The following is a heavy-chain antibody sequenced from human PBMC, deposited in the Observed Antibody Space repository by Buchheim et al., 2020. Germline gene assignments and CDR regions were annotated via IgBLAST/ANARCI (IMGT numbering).Heavy chain of an antibody. CDR3: ARDPGTLRLPYWYFDL. CDR2: ISYDGSNK. J-gene: IGHJ2*01. V-gene: IGHV3-30-3*01. Sequence: QVQLVESGGGVVQPGRSLRLSCAAPGFTFSSYAMHWVRQAPGKGLEWVAVISYDGSNKYYADSMKGRLTISRDNSKNTLYLQMNSLRAKDTAVYYCARDPGTLRLPYWYFDLWGRGTL. CDR1: GFTFSSYA.